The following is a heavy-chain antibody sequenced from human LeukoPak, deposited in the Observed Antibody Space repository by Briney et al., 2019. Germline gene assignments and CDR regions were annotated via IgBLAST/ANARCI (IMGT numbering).Heavy chain of an antibody. CDR3: VGTRRATFDM. CDR1: DASMTNNY. CDR2: IYYSGST. J-gene: IGHJ3*02. Sequence: PSETLSLTCTVSDASMTNNYWSWIRQSPGKGLEWIGYIYYSGSTNYNSSLKSRVTISLDMSKNQFSLKLASVTAADTAIYYCVGTRRATFDMWGQGTMVTVSS. V-gene: IGHV4-59*08. D-gene: IGHD6-25*01.